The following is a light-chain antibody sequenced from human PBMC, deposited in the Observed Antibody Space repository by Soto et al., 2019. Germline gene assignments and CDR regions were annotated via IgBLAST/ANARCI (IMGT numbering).Light chain of an antibody. Sequence: QSALTQPASVSGSPGQSITIPCTGTGSDIGAYNYVSWYQRHPGKAPKLMIYEVSNRPSGVSNRFSGSKSDNTASLIISGLQAEDEADYYCSSYTMSNAVIFGGGTKVTVL. J-gene: IGLJ2*01. CDR3: SSYTMSNAVI. CDR1: GSDIGAYNY. V-gene: IGLV2-14*01. CDR2: EVS.